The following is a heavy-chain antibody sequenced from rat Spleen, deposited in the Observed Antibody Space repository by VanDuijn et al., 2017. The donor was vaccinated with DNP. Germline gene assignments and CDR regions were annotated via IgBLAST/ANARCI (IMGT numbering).Heavy chain of an antibody. CDR1: GFTFSNYD. CDR2: ISYDGSST. J-gene: IGHJ3*01. V-gene: IGHV5-7*01. Sequence: EVQLVESGGGLVQPGRSMKLSCAASGFTFSNYDMAWVRQAPKKGLEWVATISYDGSSTYYRDSVKGRFTISRANAKSTLYLQMDSLRSEDTATYSCTTPTNYGFAYWGQGTLVTVSS. D-gene: IGHD1-11*01. CDR3: TTPTNYGFAY.